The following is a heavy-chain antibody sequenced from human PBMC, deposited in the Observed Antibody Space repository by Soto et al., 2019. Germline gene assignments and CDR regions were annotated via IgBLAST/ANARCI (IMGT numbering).Heavy chain of an antibody. V-gene: IGHV1-3*01. Sequence: ASVKVSCNTSGYIFTSYAMHWVRQAPGQRLEWMGWINAGNGDTKYSQKFQGRVTITRDTSANTAFMELSSLRSEDTAIYYCARELQGLYYFDFWGQGTLVTVSS. CDR1: GYIFTSYA. J-gene: IGHJ4*02. CDR3: ARELQGLYYFDF. D-gene: IGHD4-4*01. CDR2: INAGNGDT.